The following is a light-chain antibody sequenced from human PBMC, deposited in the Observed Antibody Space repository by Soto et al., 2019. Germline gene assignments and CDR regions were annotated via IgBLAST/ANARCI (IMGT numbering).Light chain of an antibody. CDR3: CSYAGSSVVV. CDR1: SSDVGSYNL. CDR2: EVS. V-gene: IGLV2-23*02. J-gene: IGLJ2*01. Sequence: QPVLTQPASVSGSPGQSITISCTGTSSDVGSYNLVSWYQQHPGKAPKLMIYEVSKRPSGVSNRFSGSKSGNTASLTISGLQAEDEADYYCCSYAGSSVVVFGGGTKVTVL.